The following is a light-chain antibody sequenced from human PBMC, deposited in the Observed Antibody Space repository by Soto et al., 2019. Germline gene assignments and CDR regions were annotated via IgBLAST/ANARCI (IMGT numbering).Light chain of an antibody. CDR1: QSVGSD. CDR2: GAS. Sequence: DMVTTQSPATLCVSPGGRATFSCRASQSVGSDLAWYQQKPGQAPRLLIYGASSRATGIPDRFSGSGSGTDFTLTISRLEPEDFAVYYCQQYGSSPGTFGQGTKVDIK. V-gene: IGKV3-20*01. J-gene: IGKJ1*01. CDR3: QQYGSSPGT.